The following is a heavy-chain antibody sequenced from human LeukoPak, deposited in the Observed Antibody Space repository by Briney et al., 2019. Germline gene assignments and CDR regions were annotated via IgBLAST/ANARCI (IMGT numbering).Heavy chain of an antibody. CDR3: ARRRGITIFGVAHFDY. D-gene: IGHD3-3*01. Sequence: PSETLSLTCAVYGGSFSGYYWSWIRQPPGKGLEWIGEINHSGSTNYNPSLKSRVTISVDTSKNQFSLKLSSVTAADTAVYYCARRRGITIFGVAHFDYWGQGTLVTVSS. J-gene: IGHJ4*02. CDR1: GGSFSGYY. CDR2: INHSGST. V-gene: IGHV4-34*01.